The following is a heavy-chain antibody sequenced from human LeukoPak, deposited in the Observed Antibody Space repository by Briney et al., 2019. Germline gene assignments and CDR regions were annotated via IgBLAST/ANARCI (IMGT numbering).Heavy chain of an antibody. CDR1: GFTFSIYA. J-gene: IGHJ2*01. V-gene: IGHV3-21*01. Sequence: GGSLRLSCAASGFTFSIYAMSWVRQAPGKGLEWVSSISSSGSYIYYADSVKGRFTISRDNAKNSLYLQMNSLRAEDTAVYYCARAFIVGATGWYFDLWGRGTLVTVSS. D-gene: IGHD1-26*01. CDR2: ISSSGSYI. CDR3: ARAFIVGATGWYFDL.